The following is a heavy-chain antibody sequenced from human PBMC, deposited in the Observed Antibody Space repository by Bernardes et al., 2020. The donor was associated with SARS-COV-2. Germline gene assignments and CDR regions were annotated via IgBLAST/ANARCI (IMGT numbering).Heavy chain of an antibody. CDR3: ARDGDGYFDY. D-gene: IGHD2-21*01. CDR2: IKEDASDK. CDR1: GFTFSTYW. Sequence: GWSLRLSCAASGFTFSTYWMSWVRQAPGKGLEWVANIKEDASDKYYVDSVKGRFTISRDNAKNSLYLQMNSLRAEDTAVYFCARDGDGYFDYWGQGTLVTVSS. V-gene: IGHV3-7*01. J-gene: IGHJ4*02.